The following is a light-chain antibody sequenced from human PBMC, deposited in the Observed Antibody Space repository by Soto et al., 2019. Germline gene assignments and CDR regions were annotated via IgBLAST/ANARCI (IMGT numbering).Light chain of an antibody. V-gene: IGLV2-14*03. CDR3: SSYTSTSSYV. CDR2: EVS. Sequence: QSALTQPASVSGSPRQSITVSCTGTSSDVGGYNSVSWYQQHPGKPPKLIIYEVSNRPSGVSDRFSGSKSGNTASLTISGLQAEDEADYYCSSYTSTSSYVFATGTKVTVL. J-gene: IGLJ1*01. CDR1: SSDVGGYNS.